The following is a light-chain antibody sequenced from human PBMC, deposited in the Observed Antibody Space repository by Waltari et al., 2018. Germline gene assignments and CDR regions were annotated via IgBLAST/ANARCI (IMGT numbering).Light chain of an antibody. V-gene: IGKV3-20*01. J-gene: IGKJ1*01. CDR2: DAS. CDR1: QSVASRH. Sequence: ETVLTQSPGTLPLSPGERATLPGRASQSVASRHLAWYQQKPGQAPRLLSYDASSRATGIPDRFSGSGSETDFTLTITRLEPEDFAVYYCRQYGNPPRTFGQGTDVEIK. CDR3: RQYGNPPRT.